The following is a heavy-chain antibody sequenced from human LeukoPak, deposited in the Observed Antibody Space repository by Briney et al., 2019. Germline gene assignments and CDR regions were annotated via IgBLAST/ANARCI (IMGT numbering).Heavy chain of an antibody. D-gene: IGHD3-10*01. CDR3: ARGTLLWTILTNYYMDV. CDR1: GGSINSHY. J-gene: IGHJ6*03. Sequence: PSETLSLTCTVSGGSINSHYWSWIRQPPGKGLEWIGYIYYSGSTSYNPSLKSRVTISVDTSKNQFSLKLSSVTAADTAVYYCARGTLLWTILTNYYMDVWGKGTTVTVSS. V-gene: IGHV4-59*11. CDR2: IYYSGST.